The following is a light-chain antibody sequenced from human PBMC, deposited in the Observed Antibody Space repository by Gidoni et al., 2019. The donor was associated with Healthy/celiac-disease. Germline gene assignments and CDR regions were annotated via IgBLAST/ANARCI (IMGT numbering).Light chain of an antibody. CDR2: AAS. CDR3: QQLNSYA. J-gene: IGKJ2*01. V-gene: IGKV1-9*01. CDR1: QDISRY. Sequence: DIQLTQSPSFLSASVGDRVTITCRPSQDISRYLAWYQQKPGKAPELLIYAASILQSGVPSRFSGRGSGTEFTLTIRSLQPADFATYYCQQLNSYAFGQGTKVDSK.